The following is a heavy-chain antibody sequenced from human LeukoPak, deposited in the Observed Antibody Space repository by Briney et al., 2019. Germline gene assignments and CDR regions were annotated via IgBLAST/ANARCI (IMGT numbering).Heavy chain of an antibody. CDR2: ISSSGSTI. D-gene: IGHD2-2*01. CDR1: GFTFSDYY. Sequence: PGGSLRLSCAASGFTFSDYYMSWIRQAPGKGLECVSYISSSGSTIYYADSVKGRFTISRDNAKNSLYLQMSSLRAEDTAVYYCARHIVVVPAAMSPWGQGTLVTVSS. V-gene: IGHV3-11*04. J-gene: IGHJ5*02. CDR3: ARHIVVVPAAMSP.